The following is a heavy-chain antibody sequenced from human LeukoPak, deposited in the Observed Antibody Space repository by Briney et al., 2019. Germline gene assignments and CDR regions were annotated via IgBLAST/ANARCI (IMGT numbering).Heavy chain of an antibody. D-gene: IGHD2-21*02. Sequence: PGGSLRLSCAASGFTFSSYAMSWVRQAPGKGLEWVSAISGSGGSTYYADSVKGRFTISRDNSKNTLYLQMNSLRAEDTAVYYCARVEQHIVVVTAIYYYYYGMDVWGQGTTVTVSS. V-gene: IGHV3-23*01. CDR1: GFTFSSYA. J-gene: IGHJ6*02. CDR2: ISGSGGST. CDR3: ARVEQHIVVVTAIYYYYYGMDV.